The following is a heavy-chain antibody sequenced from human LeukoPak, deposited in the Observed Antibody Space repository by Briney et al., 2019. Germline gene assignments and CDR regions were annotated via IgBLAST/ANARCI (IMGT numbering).Heavy chain of an antibody. Sequence: KPGASVKVSCKASGYTFTSYDINWVRQATGQGLEWMGWMNPNSGNTGYAQKFQGRVTITRNTSISTAYMELSSLRSEDTAVYYCARSYDFWSGSPSRAWFDPWGQGTLVTVSS. CDR3: ARSYDFWSGSPSRAWFDP. J-gene: IGHJ5*02. D-gene: IGHD3-3*01. V-gene: IGHV1-8*03. CDR1: GYTFTSYD. CDR2: MNPNSGNT.